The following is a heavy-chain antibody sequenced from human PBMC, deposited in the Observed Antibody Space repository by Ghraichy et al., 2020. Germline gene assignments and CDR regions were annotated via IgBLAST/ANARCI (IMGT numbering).Heavy chain of an antibody. CDR2: IYYSGST. D-gene: IGHD5-12*01. CDR1: GGSISSTSSY. Sequence: SETLSLTCTVSGGSISSTSSYWGWIRQPPGKGLEWIGSIYYSGSTYYNSSLKSRVTISADTSKNHFSRKLSSVTAADTAVYYCARRGYGNAFDIWGQGAVVTVSS. V-gene: IGHV4-39*02. CDR3: ARRGYGNAFDI. J-gene: IGHJ3*02.